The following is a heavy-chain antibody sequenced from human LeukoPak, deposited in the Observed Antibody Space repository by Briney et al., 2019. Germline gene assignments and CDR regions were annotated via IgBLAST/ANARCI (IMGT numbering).Heavy chain of an antibody. D-gene: IGHD4-23*01. CDR3: ARDHTVVNDYYFDY. CDR2: INSDGSST. Sequence: GGSLRPSCAASGFTFSSYWMHWVRQAPGKGLVWVSRINSDGSSTSYADSVKGRFTISRDNAKNTLYLQMNSLRAEDTAVYYCARDHTVVNDYYFDYWGQGTLVTVSS. J-gene: IGHJ4*02. V-gene: IGHV3-74*01. CDR1: GFTFSSYW.